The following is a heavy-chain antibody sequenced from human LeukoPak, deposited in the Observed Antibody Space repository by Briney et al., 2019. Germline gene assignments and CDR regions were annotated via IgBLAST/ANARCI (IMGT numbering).Heavy chain of an antibody. CDR2: ISGSGGGT. CDR1: GFTFSTFA. D-gene: IGHD5-12*01. J-gene: IGHJ5*02. Sequence: GGSLRLSCAASGFTFSTFAMSWVRQAPGKGLEWVSAISGSGGGTYYADSVKGRLTVSRDNSKNTLYLQMSSLRAEDTAVYYCAKAFSAYENWPPNWFDPWGQGTLVTVSS. V-gene: IGHV3-23*01. CDR3: AKAFSAYENWPPNWFDP.